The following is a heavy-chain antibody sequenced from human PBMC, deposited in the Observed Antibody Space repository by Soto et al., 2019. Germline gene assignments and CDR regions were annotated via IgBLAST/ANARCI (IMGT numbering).Heavy chain of an antibody. CDR2: IYSGGST. Sequence: EVQVVESGGGLIQPGGSLRLSCEVSGFSVTANYMSWVRQAPGKGLEWVSVIYSGGSTDYIDSVKGRFSISRDISKNTLSLQMNSLRAEDTAVYYCHGYGYWGQGTLVTVSS. V-gene: IGHV3-53*01. D-gene: IGHD5-12*01. CDR3: HGYGY. CDR1: GFSVTANY. J-gene: IGHJ4*02.